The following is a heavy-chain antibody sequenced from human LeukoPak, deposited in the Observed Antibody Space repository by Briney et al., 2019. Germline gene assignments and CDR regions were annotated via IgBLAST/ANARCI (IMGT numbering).Heavy chain of an antibody. CDR2: IIPIFGTA. CDR3: AREYCSSTSCHGYWFDP. D-gene: IGHD2-2*01. Sequence: SVKVSCKASGSTFSSYAISWVRQAPGQGLEWMGGIIPIFGTANYAQKFQGRVTITADESTSTAYMELSSLRSEDTAVYYCAREYCSSTSCHGYWFDPWGQGTLVTVSS. V-gene: IGHV1-69*13. CDR1: GSTFSSYA. J-gene: IGHJ5*02.